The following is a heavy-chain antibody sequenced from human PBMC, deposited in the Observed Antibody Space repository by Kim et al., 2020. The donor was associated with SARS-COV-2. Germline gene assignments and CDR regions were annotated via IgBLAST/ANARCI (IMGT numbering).Heavy chain of an antibody. CDR3: AKDLDKPGDYFDY. Sequence: GGSLRLSCAASGFTFSNYAMTWVRQAPGKGPEWVSDISGSGGSTYYADSVKGRFTISRDNSKNTLYLQMNSLRAEDTAVYYCAKDLDKPGDYFDYWGQGTLVTVSS. CDR1: GFTFSNYA. D-gene: IGHD2-2*03. V-gene: IGHV3-23*01. J-gene: IGHJ4*02. CDR2: ISGSGGST.